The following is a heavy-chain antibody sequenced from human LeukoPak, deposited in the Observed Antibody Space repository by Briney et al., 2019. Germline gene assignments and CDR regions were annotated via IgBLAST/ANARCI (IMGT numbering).Heavy chain of an antibody. CDR1: GFTFYTYA. CDR3: ARDGGHPLTSYYRAY. J-gene: IGHJ4*02. V-gene: IGHV3-23*01. D-gene: IGHD4-11*01. CDR2: IIGSGGNT. Sequence: GGSPRLSCAASGFTFYTYAMTWVRQAPGKGLEWVSTIIGSGGNTFYADSVKGRFTISRDNSKNTLSLQLTSLRAEDTGIYFCARDGGHPLTSYYRAYWGQGTLVTVSS.